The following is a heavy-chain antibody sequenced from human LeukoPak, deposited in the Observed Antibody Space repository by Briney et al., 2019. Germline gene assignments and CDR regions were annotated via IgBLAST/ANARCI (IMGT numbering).Heavy chain of an antibody. CDR1: GFTFSSYS. D-gene: IGHD6-13*01. J-gene: IGHJ4*02. V-gene: IGHV3-21*01. CDR3: AREGRGIAAAGTFDY. CDR2: ISSSSSYI. Sequence: PGGSLRLSCAASGFTFSSYSMNWVRQAPGKGLEWVSSISSSSSYICYADSVKGRFTISRDNAKNSLYLQMNSLRAEDTAVYYCAREGRGIAAAGTFDYWGQGTLVTVSS.